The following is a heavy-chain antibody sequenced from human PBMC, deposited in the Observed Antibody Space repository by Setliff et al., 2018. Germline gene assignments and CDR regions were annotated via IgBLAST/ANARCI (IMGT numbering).Heavy chain of an antibody. J-gene: IGHJ4*02. CDR3: ARGLRSSGPYAGGWYYFDF. Sequence: NPSETLSLTCAVYGASFKDYYWTWIRQSPGQGLEWIGQINHSGSTTSNPSLKSRVAISVHMPKNQISLDLTSVTAADTGVYYCARGLRSSGPYAGGWYYFDFWGQGILVTVSS. V-gene: IGHV4-34*01. CDR1: GASFKDYY. CDR2: INHSGST. D-gene: IGHD1-26*01.